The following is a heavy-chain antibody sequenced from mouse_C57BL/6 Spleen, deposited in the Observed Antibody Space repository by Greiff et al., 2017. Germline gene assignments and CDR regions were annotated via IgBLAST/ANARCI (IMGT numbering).Heavy chain of an antibody. CDR2: IDPENGDT. CDR3: TIFSTVVARWDY. Sequence: VQLQQSGAELVRPGASVKLSCTASGFNIKDDYMHWVKQRPEQGLEWIGWIDPENGDTEYASKFQGKATITADTSSNTAYLQLSSLTSEDTAVYYCTIFSTVVARWDYWGQGTSVTVSS. D-gene: IGHD1-1*01. CDR1: GFNIKDDY. V-gene: IGHV14-4*01. J-gene: IGHJ4*01.